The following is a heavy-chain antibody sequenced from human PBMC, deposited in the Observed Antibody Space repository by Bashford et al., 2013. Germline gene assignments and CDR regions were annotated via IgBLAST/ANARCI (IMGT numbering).Heavy chain of an antibody. CDR3: ARGRPSYGYNWFDP. Sequence: GSLRLSCAASGFTFSTYSMNWVRQPPGKGLEWIGTIYYTGTTYYNPSLKSRVTISVDTSKNQFSLKLSSVTAADTAVYYCARGRPSYGYNWFDPWGQGTLVTVSS. V-gene: IGHV4-59*12. CDR1: GFTFSTYS. J-gene: IGHJ5*02. CDR2: IYYTGTT. D-gene: IGHD3-10*01.